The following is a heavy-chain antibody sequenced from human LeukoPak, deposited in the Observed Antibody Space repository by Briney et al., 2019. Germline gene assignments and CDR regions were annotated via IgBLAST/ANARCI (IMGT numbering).Heavy chain of an antibody. CDR2: ISAYNGNT. J-gene: IGHJ4*02. Sequence: ASVKVSCKASGYTFTSYGISWVRQAPGQGLEWMGWISAYNGNTNYAQKLQGRVTMTTDTSTSTAYMELRSLRSDDTAVYYCARDLDSRGYYYPRGGFDYWGQGTLVTVSS. CDR3: ARDLDSRGYYYPRGGFDY. V-gene: IGHV1-18*01. D-gene: IGHD3-22*01. CDR1: GYTFTSYG.